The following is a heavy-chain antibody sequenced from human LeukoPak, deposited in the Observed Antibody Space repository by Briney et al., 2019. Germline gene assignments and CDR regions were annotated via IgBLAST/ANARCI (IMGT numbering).Heavy chain of an antibody. V-gene: IGHV3-15*01. J-gene: IGHJ4*02. D-gene: IGHD1-26*01. Sequence: GGSLRLSCAASGFTFSNAWMTWVRQAPGKGLEWVGRIKSKTAGGTIDYAAPVKGRFTISRDDSKNTLYLQMNSLKTEDTAVYYLTTRGGMVGSTIHIRGGGWGQGTLVTVSS. CDR3: TTRGGMVGSTIHIRGGG. CDR1: GFTFSNAW. CDR2: IKSKTAGGTI.